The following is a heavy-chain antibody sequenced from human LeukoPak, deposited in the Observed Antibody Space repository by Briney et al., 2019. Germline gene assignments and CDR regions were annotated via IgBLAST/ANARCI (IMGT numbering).Heavy chain of an antibody. Sequence: PSETLSLACTVSGYSISSGYYWGWIRQPPGKGLEWIGSIYHSGSTYYNPSLKSRVTISVDTSKNQFSLKLSSVTAADTAVYYCARADYSSTWSHDYYYMDVWGKGTTVTVSS. J-gene: IGHJ6*03. D-gene: IGHD6-13*01. CDR2: IYHSGST. V-gene: IGHV4-38-2*02. CDR1: GYSISSGYY. CDR3: ARADYSSTWSHDYYYMDV.